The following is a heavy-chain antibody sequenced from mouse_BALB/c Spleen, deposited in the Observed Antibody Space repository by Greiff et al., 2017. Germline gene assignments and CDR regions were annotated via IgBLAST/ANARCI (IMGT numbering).Heavy chain of an antibody. D-gene: IGHD3-1*01. J-gene: IGHJ4*01. Sequence: EVKLVESGGGLVKPGGSLKLSCAASGFTFSSYAMSWVRQTPEKRLEWVASISSGGSTYYPDSVKGRFTISRDNARNILYLQMSSLRSEDTAMYYCARGGRLDAMDYWGQGTSVTVSS. CDR1: GFTFSSYA. V-gene: IGHV5-6-5*01. CDR2: ISSGGST. CDR3: ARGGRLDAMDY.